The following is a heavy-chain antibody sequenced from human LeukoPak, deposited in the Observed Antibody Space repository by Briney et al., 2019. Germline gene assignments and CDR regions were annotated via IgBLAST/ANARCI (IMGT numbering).Heavy chain of an antibody. Sequence: SETLSLTCAVSGYSISSGYYWGRIRQPPGKGLEWIGSVYHSGSTYYNPSLKSRVTISVDTSKNQFSLKLSFVTAADTAVYYCASRSGSYYGPFDYWGQGTLVTVSS. V-gene: IGHV4-38-2*01. CDR1: GYSISSGYY. J-gene: IGHJ4*02. D-gene: IGHD1-26*01. CDR2: VYHSGST. CDR3: ASRSGSYYGPFDY.